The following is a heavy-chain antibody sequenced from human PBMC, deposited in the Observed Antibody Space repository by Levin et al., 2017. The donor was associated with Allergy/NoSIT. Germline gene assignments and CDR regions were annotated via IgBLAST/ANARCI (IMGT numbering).Heavy chain of an antibody. CDR1: GGTLSNYP. D-gene: IGHD3-10*01. CDR3: ARPRGGFYGSGSFDS. CDR2: IIPAFAST. Sequence: SVKVSCKAFGGTLSNYPISWVRQAPGQGLEWMGGIIPAFASTNYAQKFQGRVTITADESTRTAYMELRSLRSEDTAVYFCARPRGGFYGSGSFDSWGQGTLVTVSS. J-gene: IGHJ4*02. V-gene: IGHV1-69*13.